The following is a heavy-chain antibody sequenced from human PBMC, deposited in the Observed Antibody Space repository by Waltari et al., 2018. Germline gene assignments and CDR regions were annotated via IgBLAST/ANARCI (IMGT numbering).Heavy chain of an antibody. CDR1: GGTFSSYD. D-gene: IGHD5-12*01. V-gene: IGHV1-2*02. Sequence: QVQLVQSGAEVKKPGSSVKVSCKAAGGTFSSYDISWVRQAPGQGLEWMGGINPTSGGTNNAQKFQCRVTMTRDTSISTAYMELSRLSSDDTAVYYCARAQYSGYDGEGFDYWGQGTLVTVSS. J-gene: IGHJ4*02. CDR3: ARAQYSGYDGEGFDY. CDR2: INPTSGGT.